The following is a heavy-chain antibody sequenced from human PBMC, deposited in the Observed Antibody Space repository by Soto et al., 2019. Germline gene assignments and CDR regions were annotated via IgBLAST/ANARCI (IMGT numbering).Heavy chain of an antibody. J-gene: IGHJ6*02. CDR3: ARAKAAIPYYYYGMDV. CDR1: GGSFSGYY. D-gene: IGHD2-2*02. V-gene: IGHV4-34*01. Sequence: SETLSLTCAVYGGSFSGYYWSWIRQPPGKGLEWIGEINHSGSTNYNPSLKSRVTISVDTSKNQFSLKLSSVTAADTAVYYCARAKAAIPYYYYGMDVWGQGTTVTVSS. CDR2: INHSGST.